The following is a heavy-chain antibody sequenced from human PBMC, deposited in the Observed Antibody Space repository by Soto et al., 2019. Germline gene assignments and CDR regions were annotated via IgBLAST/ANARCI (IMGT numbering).Heavy chain of an antibody. V-gene: IGHV4-4*02. Sequence: QVQLQESGPGLVKPSGTLSLTCAVSGGSISSSNWWSWVRQPPGKGLEWIGEIYHSGSTNYHPSRKRRVTISVDKSKNQFSLRLTSVTAADTAVYYCARVSGSYYYGMAVWGQGTKVTVSS. J-gene: IGHJ6*02. CDR2: IYHSGST. CDR1: GGSISSSNW. CDR3: ARVSGSYYYGMAV. D-gene: IGHD1-26*01.